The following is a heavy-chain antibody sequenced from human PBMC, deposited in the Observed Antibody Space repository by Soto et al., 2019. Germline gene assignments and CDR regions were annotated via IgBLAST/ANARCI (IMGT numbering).Heavy chain of an antibody. CDR2: IYPGDSDT. CDR3: ARQRSWGTSGYSYFDN. V-gene: IGHV5-51*01. D-gene: IGHD3-22*01. Sequence: CNVDRNRADEDCGGKVRRMRWKGLEWMGIIYPGDSDTRYSPSFQGQVTITVDKSINTAYLQWSRLKASDTAMYYCARQRSWGTSGYSYFDNWGPGTLVTVYS. CDR1: RNRADEDC. J-gene: IGHJ4*02.